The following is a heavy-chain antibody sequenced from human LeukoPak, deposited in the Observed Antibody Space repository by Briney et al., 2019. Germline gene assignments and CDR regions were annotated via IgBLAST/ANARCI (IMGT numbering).Heavy chain of an antibody. V-gene: IGHV3-23*01. CDR1: GFAFDNFA. D-gene: IGHD3-3*01. CDR3: ARDFTIFGAEGY. Sequence: PGGSLRLSCEVSGFAFDNFAMSWVRQAPGKRWEWVSGIGGSGAGTYYGDSVKGRFTISRDNSNNTLWLQMNSLRAEDTAVYYCARDFTIFGAEGYWGQGTLVTVSS. CDR2: IGGSGAGT. J-gene: IGHJ4*02.